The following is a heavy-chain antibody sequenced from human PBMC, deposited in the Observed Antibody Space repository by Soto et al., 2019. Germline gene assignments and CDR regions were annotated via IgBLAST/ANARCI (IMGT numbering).Heavy chain of an antibody. J-gene: IGHJ6*02. Sequence: SETLSLTCTFSFDSITTYYWICILQPAGKGLEWIGRIDTSGNTNYNPSLKSRVTMSVDTSKKQFSLKLTSVTAADTAVYYCARYSNNWFQTEGMDVWGQGTTVTVSS. D-gene: IGHD6-13*01. CDR3: ARYSNNWFQTEGMDV. CDR1: FDSITTYY. V-gene: IGHV4-4*07. CDR2: IDTSGNT.